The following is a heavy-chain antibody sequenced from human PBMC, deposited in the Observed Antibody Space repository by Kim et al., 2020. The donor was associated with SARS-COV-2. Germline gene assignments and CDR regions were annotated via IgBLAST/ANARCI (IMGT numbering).Heavy chain of an antibody. CDR2: INHSGST. J-gene: IGHJ5*02. D-gene: IGHD3-10*01. CDR1: GGSFSGYY. CDR3: ARGQYYYGSGSYSWFDP. V-gene: IGHV4-34*01. Sequence: SETLSLTCAVYGGSFSGYYWSWIRLPPGKGLEWIGEINHSGSTNYNPSLKSRVTISVDTSKNQFSLKLSSVTAADTAVYYCARGQYYYGSGSYSWFDPWGQGTLVTVSS.